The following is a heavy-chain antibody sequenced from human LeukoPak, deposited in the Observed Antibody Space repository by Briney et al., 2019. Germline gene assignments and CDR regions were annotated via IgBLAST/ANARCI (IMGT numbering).Heavy chain of an antibody. D-gene: IGHD6-13*01. J-gene: IGHJ4*02. Sequence: SQTLSLTCAISGDSVSSDNATWNWIRQSPSRGLEWLGRAYCRSTWFYNFAVSVKSRVSINPDTAKSQFSLQLNSLSPEDTAVYYCARGSSSWPQDYFDYWGQGTLVTVSS. CDR1: GDSVSSDNAT. CDR3: ARGSSSWPQDYFDY. V-gene: IGHV6-1*01. CDR2: AYCRSTWFY.